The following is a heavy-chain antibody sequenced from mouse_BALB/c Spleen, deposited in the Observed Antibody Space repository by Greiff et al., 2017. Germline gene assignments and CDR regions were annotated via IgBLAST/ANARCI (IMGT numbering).Heavy chain of an antibody. CDR3: ARRAGTGYFDV. CDR2: IYPGDGDT. D-gene: IGHD3-3*01. V-gene: IGHV1-82*01. CDR1: GYAFSSSW. J-gene: IGHJ1*01. Sequence: QVQLKESGPELVKPGASVKISCKASGYAFSSSWMNWVKQRPGQGLEWIGRIYPGDGDTNYNGKFKGKATLTADKSSSTAYMQLSSLTSVDSAVYFCARRAGTGYFDVWGAGTTVTVSS.